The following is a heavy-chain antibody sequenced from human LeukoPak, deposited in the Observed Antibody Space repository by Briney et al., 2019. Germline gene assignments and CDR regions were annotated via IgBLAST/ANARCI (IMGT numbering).Heavy chain of an antibody. D-gene: IGHD1-26*01. V-gene: IGHV4-34*01. CDR2: INHTGRT. CDR3: ARLYSGSYIY. CDR1: GGSFSGYS. Sequence: PSETLSLTCAVSGGSFSGYSYNWIRQSPGKGLEWIGEINHTGRTNYNSSLNNRVTIALDTSKSQFSLKMTSVTAADTAVYFCARLYSGSYIYWGQGTLVTVSS. J-gene: IGHJ4*02.